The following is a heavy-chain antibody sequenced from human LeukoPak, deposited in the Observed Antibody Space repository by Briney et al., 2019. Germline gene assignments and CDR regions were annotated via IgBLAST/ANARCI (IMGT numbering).Heavy chain of an antibody. CDR1: RGSISSYY. J-gene: IGHJ6*02. V-gene: IGHV4-59*07. Sequence: SDTLSLPCTVSRGSISSYYWSWIRQPPGKGLEWIGYIYYSGSTNYNPSLKSRVTISVDTSKYQFSLKLSSVTAADTAVYYCARGRTPYYYYGMDVWGQGTTVTVSS. D-gene: IGHD1-1*01. CDR3: ARGRTPYYYYGMDV. CDR2: IYYSGST.